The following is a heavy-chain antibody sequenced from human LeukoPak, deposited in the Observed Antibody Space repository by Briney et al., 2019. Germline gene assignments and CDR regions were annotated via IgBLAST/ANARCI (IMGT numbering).Heavy chain of an antibody. CDR3: ARADWTTVRGVDN. V-gene: IGHV3-48*03. Sequence: GRSLRLSCAASAFTFSSSEMNCVRQPAGNWRGWVSYIRSGGGTTYYADSVKGRFTISRDDATNSLYLQMNSLRAEDKAVYYCARADWTTVRGVDNWGQRGLVTVSS. D-gene: IGHD3/OR15-3a*01. CDR1: AFTFSSSE. J-gene: IGHJ4*02. CDR2: IRSGGGTT.